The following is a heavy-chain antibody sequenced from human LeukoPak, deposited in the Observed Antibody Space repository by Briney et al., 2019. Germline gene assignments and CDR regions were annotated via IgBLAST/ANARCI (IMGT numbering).Heavy chain of an antibody. CDR2: IYPGDSDT. J-gene: IGHJ4*02. CDR1: GYRFTNYW. CDR3: VRVFTYCGGDCFSGYFDY. Sequence: GESLKISCKGSGYRFTNYWIGWVRQMPGKGLEWMGIIYPGDSDTRYSPSFQGQVTISADKSISTAYLQWSSLKASDTAMYYCVRVFTYCGGDCFSGYFDYWGQGTLVTVSS. V-gene: IGHV5-51*01. D-gene: IGHD2-21*02.